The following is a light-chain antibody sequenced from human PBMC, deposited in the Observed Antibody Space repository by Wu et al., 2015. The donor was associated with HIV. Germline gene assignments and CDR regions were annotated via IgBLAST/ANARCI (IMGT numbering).Light chain of an antibody. Sequence: EIVLTQSPGTLSLSPGERATLSCRASQSVSSNYLAWYQQKPGQAPRLVIYGVSSRATGIPDRFSGSGSGTDFTLTISSLEPEDFAVYYCHQRSNWPWTFGQGTKVEV. V-gene: IGKV3D-20*02. J-gene: IGKJ1*01. CDR2: GVS. CDR3: HQRSNWPWT. CDR1: QSVSSNY.